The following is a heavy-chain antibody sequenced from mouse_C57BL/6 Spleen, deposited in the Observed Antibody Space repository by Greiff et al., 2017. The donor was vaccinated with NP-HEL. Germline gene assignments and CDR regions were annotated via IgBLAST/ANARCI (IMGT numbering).Heavy chain of an antibody. Sequence: ESGPGLVKPSQSLSLTCSVTGYSITSGYYWNWIRQFPGNKLEWMGYISYDGSNNYNPSLKNRISITRDTSKNQFFLKLNSVTTEDTATYYCAGDYPAWFAYWGQGTLVTVSA. V-gene: IGHV3-6*01. CDR2: ISYDGSN. CDR3: AGDYPAWFAY. CDR1: GYSITSGYY. J-gene: IGHJ3*01.